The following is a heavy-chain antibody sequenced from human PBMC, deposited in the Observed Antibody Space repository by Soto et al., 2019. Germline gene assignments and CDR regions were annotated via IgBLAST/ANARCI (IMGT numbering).Heavy chain of an antibody. Sequence: PGGSLRLSCTASAFTFSNYWMSWVRQAPGKGLEWVANINQDGSEEYYVDSLKGRFTISRDNAENSLYLQMSSLRAEDTAVYYCTRGIRGGSGWSNYYGLDVWGQGTTVTVSS. D-gene: IGHD6-19*01. CDR3: TRGIRGGSGWSNYYGLDV. CDR2: INQDGSEE. V-gene: IGHV3-7*03. CDR1: AFTFSNYW. J-gene: IGHJ6*02.